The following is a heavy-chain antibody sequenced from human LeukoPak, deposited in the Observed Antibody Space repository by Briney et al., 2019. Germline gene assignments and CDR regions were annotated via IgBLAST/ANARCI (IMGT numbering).Heavy chain of an antibody. Sequence: GGSLRLSCAASGXTFSSYSMNWVRQAPGKGLEWVSSISSRSSYISYADSVKGRFTISRDNAKNSLYLQMNSLRAEDTAVYYCARGPPFDYWGQGTVVTVSS. V-gene: IGHV3-21*01. CDR2: ISSRSSYI. CDR3: ARGPPFDY. CDR1: GXTFSSYS. J-gene: IGHJ4*02.